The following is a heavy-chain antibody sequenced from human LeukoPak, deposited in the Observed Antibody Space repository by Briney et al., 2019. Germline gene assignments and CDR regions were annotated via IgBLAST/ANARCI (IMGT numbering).Heavy chain of an antibody. CDR2: ISGSGGST. Sequence: GGSLRLSCAASGFTFSSYGMSWVRQAPGKGLEWVSAISGSGGSTYYADSVKGRFTISRDNSKNTLYLQMNSLRAEDTAVYYCAKERLYYYDSSGPTFDAFDIWGQGTMVTVSS. J-gene: IGHJ3*02. CDR3: AKERLYYYDSSGPTFDAFDI. V-gene: IGHV3-23*01. CDR1: GFTFSSYG. D-gene: IGHD3-22*01.